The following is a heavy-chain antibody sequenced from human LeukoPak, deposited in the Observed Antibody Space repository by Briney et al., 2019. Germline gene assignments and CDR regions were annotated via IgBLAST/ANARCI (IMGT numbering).Heavy chain of an antibody. CDR1: GFTVSSNY. D-gene: IGHD6-13*01. J-gene: IGHJ5*02. CDR3: ARGKGLEQQLVLNWFDP. V-gene: IGHV3-53*01. CDR2: IYSGGST. Sequence: GGSLRLSCAASGFTVSSNYMSWVRQAPGKGLEWVSVIYSGGSTCYADSVKGRFTISRDNSKNTLYLQMNSLRAEDTAVYYCARGKGLEQQLVLNWFDPWGQGTLVTVSS.